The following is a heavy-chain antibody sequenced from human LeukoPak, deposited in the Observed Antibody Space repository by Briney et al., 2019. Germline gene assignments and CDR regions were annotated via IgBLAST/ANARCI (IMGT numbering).Heavy chain of an antibody. Sequence: PGGSLRLSCAASGSSFSRYWMSWVRQAPGKGLEWVANIQHDGSEQYYVDSVKGRFTISRDNTKKSLFLQINSLRAEDTAVYYCATPARGGGALPWGQGTLVTVSS. CDR2: IQHDGSEQ. V-gene: IGHV3-7*01. D-gene: IGHD2-15*01. CDR3: ATPARGGGALP. CDR1: GSSFSRYW. J-gene: IGHJ5*02.